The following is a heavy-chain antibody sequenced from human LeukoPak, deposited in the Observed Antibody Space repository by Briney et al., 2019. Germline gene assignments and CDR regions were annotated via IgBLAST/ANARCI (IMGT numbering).Heavy chain of an antibody. J-gene: IGHJ6*02. CDR1: GFTFNNYA. Sequence: PGGSLRLSCAVSGFTFNNYAMSWVRQAPGRGLEWVSGISGSGGSTYYADSVKGRFTISRDNSRNTLYLQMNSLRAEDTAVYYCVRAENGMDAWGRGTAVTVS. V-gene: IGHV3-23*01. CDR3: VRAENGMDA. CDR2: ISGSGGST.